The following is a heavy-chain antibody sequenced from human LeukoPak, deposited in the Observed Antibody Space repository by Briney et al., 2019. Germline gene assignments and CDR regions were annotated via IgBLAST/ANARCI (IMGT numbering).Heavy chain of an antibody. J-gene: IGHJ4*02. CDR1: GYTFTSYG. Sequence: GASVKVSCKASGYTFTSYGIIWVRQAPGQGLEWMGWISAYNGNTNYAQKFQGRVTMTTETSTSTAYMELRRLRSDDTAVYYCARERFPELVDPRRGLDYWGQGTLVTVSS. CDR2: ISAYNGNT. CDR3: ARERFPELVDPRRGLDY. D-gene: IGHD1-26*01. V-gene: IGHV1-18*01.